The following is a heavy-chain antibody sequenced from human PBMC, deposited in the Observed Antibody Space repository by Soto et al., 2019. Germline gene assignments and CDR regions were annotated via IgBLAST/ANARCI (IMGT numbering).Heavy chain of an antibody. J-gene: IGHJ4*02. D-gene: IGHD4-17*01. V-gene: IGHV1-8*01. Sequence: QVQLVQSGAEVKKPGASVKVSCKASGYTFTSYDINWVRQATGQGLEWMGWMNPNSGNTGYAKKFQDRVTRTMNTSISTAYMELSSLRSEDTAVYYCARTLYGDNVDYGGQVTLVPVSS. CDR2: MNPNSGNT. CDR3: ARTLYGDNVDY. CDR1: GYTFTSYD.